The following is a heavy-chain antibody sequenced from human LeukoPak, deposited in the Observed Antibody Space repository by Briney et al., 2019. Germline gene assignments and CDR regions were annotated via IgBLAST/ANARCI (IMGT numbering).Heavy chain of an antibody. J-gene: IGHJ6*02. CDR3: AKEGPRWVAATYRYYGMDV. Sequence: GRSLRLSCAASGFTFSSYGMHWVRQAPGKGLEWVAVISYDGSNKYYADSVKGRFTISRDNSKNTLYLQMNSLRAEDTAVYYCAKEGPRWVAATYRYYGMDVWGQGTTVTVSS. CDR2: ISYDGSNK. V-gene: IGHV3-30*18. D-gene: IGHD2-15*01. CDR1: GFTFSSYG.